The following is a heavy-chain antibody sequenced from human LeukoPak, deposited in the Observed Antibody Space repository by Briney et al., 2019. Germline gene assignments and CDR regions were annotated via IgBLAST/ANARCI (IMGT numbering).Heavy chain of an antibody. J-gene: IGHJ4*02. CDR3: ARVVSYGQYYFDY. CDR1: GFTFSSYE. Sequence: PGGSLRLSCAASGFTFSSYEMDWVRQAPGKGLEWVSYISSSGSTIYYADSVKGRFTISRDNAENSLYLQMNSLRAEDTAVYYCARVVSYGQYYFDYWGQGTLVTVSS. CDR2: ISSSGSTI. D-gene: IGHD5-18*01. V-gene: IGHV3-48*03.